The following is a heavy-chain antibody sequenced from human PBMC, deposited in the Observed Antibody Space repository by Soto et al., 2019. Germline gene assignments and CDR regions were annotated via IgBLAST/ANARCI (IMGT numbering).Heavy chain of an antibody. CDR3: ARNSTYYYDSSGYHHHYYFDY. V-gene: IGHV4-34*01. D-gene: IGHD3-22*01. CDR2: IDHSGRT. CDR1: GGSFSGYY. J-gene: IGHJ4*02. Sequence: QVQLQQWGAGLLKPSETLSLTCAVYGGSFSGYYWSWIRQPPGKGLEGIGEIDHSGRTNYNPSLKSRVTISVDTSKNQFSLKLSSVTAADTAVYYCARNSTYYYDSSGYHHHYYFDYWGQGTLVTVSS.